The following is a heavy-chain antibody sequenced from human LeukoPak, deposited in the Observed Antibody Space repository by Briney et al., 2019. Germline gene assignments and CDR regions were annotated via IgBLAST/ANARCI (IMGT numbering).Heavy chain of an antibody. D-gene: IGHD1-26*01. CDR2: FYHSGST. CDR3: VYSHSGSPKNWFDP. V-gene: IGHV4-39*01. CDR1: GGSISSSSYF. Sequence: SETLSLTCTVSGGSISSSSYFWGWVRQPPGKGLEWIATFYHSGSTYYNPSLKSRVTISIDTSKNQFSLKVSSVTAADTAVYYCVYSHSGSPKNWFDPWGQGTLVTVSS. J-gene: IGHJ5*02.